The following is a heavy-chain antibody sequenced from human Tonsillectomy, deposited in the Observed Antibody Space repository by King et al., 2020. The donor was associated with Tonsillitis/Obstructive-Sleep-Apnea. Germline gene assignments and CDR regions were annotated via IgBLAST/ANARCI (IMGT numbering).Heavy chain of an antibody. CDR2: ISSSGSTI. CDR1: GFTFSSYE. Sequence: QLVESGGGLVQPGGSLRLSCAASGFTFSSYEMNWVRQAPGKGLEWGSYISSSGSTIYYADSVKGRFTISRDNAKNSLYLQMNSLRAEDTAVYYCARDSDYYDSSGYYYENFDYWGQGTLVTVSS. J-gene: IGHJ4*02. CDR3: ARDSDYYDSSGYYYENFDY. D-gene: IGHD3-22*01. V-gene: IGHV3-48*03.